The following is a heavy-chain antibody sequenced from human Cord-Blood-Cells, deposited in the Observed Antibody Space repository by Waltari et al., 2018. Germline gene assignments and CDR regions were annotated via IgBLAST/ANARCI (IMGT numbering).Heavy chain of an antibody. D-gene: IGHD4-4*01. V-gene: IGHV4-38-2*02. J-gene: IGHJ4*02. CDR3: ARPSLTVTGDY. CDR2: IYHSGST. Sequence: QVQLQESGPGLVKPSETLSLTCTVSGYSISSGYHRGWIRQPPGTGLEWMGSIYHSGSTYYNPSLKSRVTISVDTSKNQFSLKLSSVTAADTAVYYCARPSLTVTGDYWGQGTLVTVSS. CDR1: GYSISSGYH.